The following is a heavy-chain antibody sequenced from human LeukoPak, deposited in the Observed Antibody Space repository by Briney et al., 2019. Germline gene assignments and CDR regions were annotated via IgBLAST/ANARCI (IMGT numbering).Heavy chain of an antibody. CDR3: ARDSGGSSGWNRFDY. J-gene: IGHJ4*02. CDR1: GFTFSSYE. V-gene: IGHV3-48*03. Sequence: GGXXRLSCAASGFTFSSYEMNWVRQAPGKGLEGVSYISSSGSTIYYADSVKGGFTISRDNAKNSLYLQMNSLRAEDTAVYYCARDSGGSSGWNRFDYWGQGTLVTVSS. CDR2: ISSSGSTI. D-gene: IGHD6-19*01.